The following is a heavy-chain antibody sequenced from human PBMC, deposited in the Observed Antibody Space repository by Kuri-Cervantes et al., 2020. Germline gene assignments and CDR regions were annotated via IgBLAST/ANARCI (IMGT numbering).Heavy chain of an antibody. CDR2: IKWNGRET. V-gene: IGHV3-20*04. D-gene: IGHD6-13*01. CDR1: GFTFDDYG. CDR3: ARDKSFGTNTQLVVGGVLYYYYGMDV. J-gene: IGHJ6*02. Sequence: GGSLRLSCVGSGFTFDDYGMSWVRQVPGKGLEWVAGIKWNGRETGYAESVKGRFTISRDNAKNSLFLQMNSLRAEDTAVYYCARDKSFGTNTQLVVGGVLYYYYGMDVWGQGTTVTVSS.